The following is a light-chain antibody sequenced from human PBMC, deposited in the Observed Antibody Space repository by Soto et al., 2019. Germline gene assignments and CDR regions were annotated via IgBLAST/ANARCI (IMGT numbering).Light chain of an antibody. CDR1: QSIGSW. CDR2: KAS. CDR3: QQYHSLNT. V-gene: IGKV1-5*03. J-gene: IGKJ2*01. Sequence: DIQMTQSPSTLSASVGDRVTITCRASQSIGSWLAWYQQKPGKAPKVLIYKASSLESGVPSRFSGSGSGTEFTLTISSLQPDDFATYYCQQYHSLNTFGQGTKLEI.